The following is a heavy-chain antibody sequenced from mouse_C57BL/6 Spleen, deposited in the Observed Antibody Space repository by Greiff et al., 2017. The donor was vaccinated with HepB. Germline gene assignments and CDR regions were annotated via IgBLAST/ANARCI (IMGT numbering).Heavy chain of an antibody. CDR2: IYPGSGNT. V-gene: IGHV1-76*01. CDR1: GYTFTDYY. J-gene: IGHJ4*01. D-gene: IGHD4-1*01. CDR3: ARLGRIMDY. Sequence: QVQLQQSGAELVRPGASVKLSCKASGYTFTDYYINWVKQRPGQGLEWIARIYPGSGNTYYNEKFKGKATLTAEKSSSTAYMQLSSLTSEDSAVYFCARLGRIMDYWGQGTSVTVSS.